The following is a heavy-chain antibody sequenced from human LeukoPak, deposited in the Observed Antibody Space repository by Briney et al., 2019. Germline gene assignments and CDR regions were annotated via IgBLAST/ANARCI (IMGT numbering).Heavy chain of an antibody. J-gene: IGHJ4*02. CDR1: GYTFTDYY. D-gene: IGHD4-23*01. Sequence: ASVKVSFKASGYTFTDYYLHWVRQAPGQGLEWMGWINPNRGGTTYAQKFQGRVTMTRDTSITTAYMELSRLRSDDTAMYYCARALDFGGNGYYFDYWGQGTLVTVSS. CDR3: ARALDFGGNGYYFDY. V-gene: IGHV1-2*02. CDR2: INPNRGGT.